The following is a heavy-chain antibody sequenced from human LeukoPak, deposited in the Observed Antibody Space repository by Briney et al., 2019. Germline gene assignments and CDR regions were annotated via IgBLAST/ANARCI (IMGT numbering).Heavy chain of an antibody. V-gene: IGHV3-48*01. J-gene: IGHJ6*03. CDR1: GFTFSSYS. D-gene: IGHD6-19*01. Sequence: GGSLRLSCAASGFTFSSYSMNWVRQAPGKGLEWVSYISSSSSTIYYAGSVKGRFTISRDNAKNSLYLQMNSLRAEDTAVYYCARDGIAVAGTYYMDVWGKGTTVTVSS. CDR2: ISSSSSTI. CDR3: ARDGIAVAGTYYMDV.